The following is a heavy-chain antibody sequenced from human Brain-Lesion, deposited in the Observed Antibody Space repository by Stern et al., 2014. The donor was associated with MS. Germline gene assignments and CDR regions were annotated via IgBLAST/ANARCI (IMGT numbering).Heavy chain of an antibody. D-gene: IGHD2-2*01. J-gene: IGHJ6*02. Sequence: VQLVESGPGLVKPSQTLSLSCTVSGGSISSGGYYWSWIRQPAGKGLEWIGRILNGGSTSYNPSLKSRVTISIDTSKTQFSLRLNSMTAADTAVYYCARGRVVPGFQYYATDVWGQGTTVIVSS. CDR1: GGSISSGGYY. CDR2: ILNGGST. V-gene: IGHV4-61*02. CDR3: ARGRVVPGFQYYATDV.